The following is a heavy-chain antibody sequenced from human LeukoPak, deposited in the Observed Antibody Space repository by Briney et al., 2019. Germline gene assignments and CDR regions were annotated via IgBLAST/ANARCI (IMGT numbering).Heavy chain of an antibody. J-gene: IGHJ4*02. V-gene: IGHV1-2*02. CDR1: GYTFTGYF. Sequence: GASVKVSCKASGYTFTGYFMNWVRQAPGQGVEWMGWINPNSGDTTYAQKFQGRVTMTRDTSTSTAYMELSRLRSDDTAVYYCARAQYYYPHHYYVYWGQGTLVTVSS. CDR3: ARAQYYYPHHYYVY. CDR2: INPNSGDT. D-gene: IGHD3-10*01.